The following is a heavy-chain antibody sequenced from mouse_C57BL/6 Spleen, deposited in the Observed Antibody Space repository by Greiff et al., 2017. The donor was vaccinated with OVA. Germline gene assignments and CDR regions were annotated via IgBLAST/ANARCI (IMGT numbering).Heavy chain of an antibody. CDR3: ARSELGFWYFDV. V-gene: IGHV1-64*01. CDR2: IHPNSGST. D-gene: IGHD3-1*01. J-gene: IGHJ1*03. Sequence: VQLQPPGAELVKPGASVKLSCKASGYTFTSYWMHWVKQRPGQGLEWIGMIHPNSGSTNYNEKFKSKATLTVDKSSSTAYMQLSSLTSEDSTVYYCARSELGFWYFDVWGTGTTVTVSS. CDR1: GYTFTSYW.